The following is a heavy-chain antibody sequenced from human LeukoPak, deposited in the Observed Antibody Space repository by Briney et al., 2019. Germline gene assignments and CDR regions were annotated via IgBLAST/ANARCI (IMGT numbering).Heavy chain of an antibody. J-gene: IGHJ4*02. Sequence: PSETLSLTCAVYGGSFSGYYWSWIRQPPGKGLEWIGEINHSGSTNYNPSLKSRVTISVDTSKNQFSLKLSSVTAADTAVYYCAIRITTFGVVIWYDYWGQGTLVTVSS. D-gene: IGHD3-3*01. CDR3: AIRITTFGVVIWYDY. CDR1: GGSFSGYY. V-gene: IGHV4-34*01. CDR2: INHSGST.